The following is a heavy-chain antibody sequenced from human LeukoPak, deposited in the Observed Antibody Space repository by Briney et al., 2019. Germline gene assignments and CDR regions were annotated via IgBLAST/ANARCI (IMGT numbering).Heavy chain of an antibody. J-gene: IGHJ4*02. CDR1: GFTFSSYA. CDR3: AKDAIGTPLCY. D-gene: IGHD1-1*01. Sequence: GGSLRLSCAASGFTFSSYAMSWVRQAPGKGLEWVSAISGSGGSTYYADSVKGRFTISRDNSENTPYLQMNSLRAEDTAVYYCAKDAIGTPLCYWGQGTLVTVSS. CDR2: ISGSGGST. V-gene: IGHV3-23*01.